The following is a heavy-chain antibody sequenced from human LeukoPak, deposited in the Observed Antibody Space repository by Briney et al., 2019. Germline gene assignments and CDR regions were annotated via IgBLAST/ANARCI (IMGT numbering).Heavy chain of an antibody. CDR1: GFTVSSNY. J-gene: IGHJ4*02. V-gene: IGHV3-53*01. CDR3: ARERRYCSGDNCYSGYDY. D-gene: IGHD2-15*01. CDR2: IYSGGMT. Sequence: GGSLRLSCAVSGFTVSSNYMNWVRQAPGKGLEWVSVIYSGGMTYYADSVRGRFTISRDTSNNTLYLQMVSLRDEDTAVYYCARERRYCSGDNCYSGYDYWGRGTLVTVSS.